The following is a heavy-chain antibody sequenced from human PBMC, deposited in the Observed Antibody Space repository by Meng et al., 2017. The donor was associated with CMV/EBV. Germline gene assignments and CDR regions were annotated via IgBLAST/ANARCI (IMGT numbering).Heavy chain of an antibody. CDR2: ISSSSSYI. V-gene: IGHV3-21*01. CDR3: ARLPGTGSGDKDI. CDR1: GFTFSSYS. D-gene: IGHD3-10*01. Sequence: GGSLRLSCAASGFTFSSYSMNWVRQAPGKGLEWVSSISSSSSYIYYADSVKGRFTISRDNAKNSLYLQMNSLRAEDTAVYYCARLPGTGSGDKDIWGQGTTVTVSS. J-gene: IGHJ6*02.